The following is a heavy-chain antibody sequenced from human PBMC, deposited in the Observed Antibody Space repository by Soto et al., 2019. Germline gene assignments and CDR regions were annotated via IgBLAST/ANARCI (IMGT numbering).Heavy chain of an antibody. Sequence: QVQLQESGPGLVKPSGTLSLSCAVSGGSVSNNNWWSWVRQSPGNGLEWIGEIHHSGGTSYNPSLERRDTLSVDKSTNELSLRLNYVTAADTAVYYCTKNSAYALDYWGLGILVTVSS. CDR3: TKNSAYALDY. D-gene: IGHD5-12*01. CDR1: GGSVSNNNW. J-gene: IGHJ4*02. V-gene: IGHV4-4*02. CDR2: IHHSGGT.